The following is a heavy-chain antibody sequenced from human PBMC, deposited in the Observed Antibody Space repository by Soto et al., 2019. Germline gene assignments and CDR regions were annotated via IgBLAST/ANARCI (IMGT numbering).Heavy chain of an antibody. V-gene: IGHV5-51*01. CDR3: VRQNKWIQLWTPFDY. Sequence: SGESLKISCKASGYNFTSHWIGWVRQMPGKGLEWMGIIYPGDSDIRYSPSFQGQVTISADKSITTAYLQWSGLKASDTAIYYCVRQNKWIQLWTPFDYWGQGILVTVS. CDR1: GYNFTSHW. CDR2: IYPGDSDI. J-gene: IGHJ4*02. D-gene: IGHD5-18*01.